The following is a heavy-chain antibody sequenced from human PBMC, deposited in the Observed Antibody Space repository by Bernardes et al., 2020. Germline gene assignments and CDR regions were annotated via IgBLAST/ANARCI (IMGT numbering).Heavy chain of an antibody. D-gene: IGHD6-19*01. CDR3: ARRWGIAVAGTWVDWFDP. V-gene: IGHV1-18*01. CDR1: GYTFTSYG. J-gene: IGHJ5*02. Sequence: ASVKVSCKASGYTFTSYGISWVRQAPGQGLEWMGWISAYNGNTNYAQKLQGRVTMTTDTSTSTAYMELRSLRSDDTAVYYCARRWGIAVAGTWVDWFDPWGQGTLVTVSS. CDR2: ISAYNGNT.